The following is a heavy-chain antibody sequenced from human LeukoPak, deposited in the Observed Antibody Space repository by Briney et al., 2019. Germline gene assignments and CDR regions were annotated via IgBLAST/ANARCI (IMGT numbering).Heavy chain of an antibody. J-gene: IGHJ4*02. CDR1: GFTFNNYP. CDR2: ITGGADST. CDR3: ARGGLDGWIHLWPSSHFDY. Sequence: GGSLRLSCAGSGFTFNNYPISWVRQTPGKGLEWVSAITGGADSTYYADSVKGRFTISRDNSRNTLFLEMSSLRAEDTAVYYCARGGLDGWIHLWPSSHFDYWGQGTLVTVSS. D-gene: IGHD5-18*01. V-gene: IGHV3-23*01.